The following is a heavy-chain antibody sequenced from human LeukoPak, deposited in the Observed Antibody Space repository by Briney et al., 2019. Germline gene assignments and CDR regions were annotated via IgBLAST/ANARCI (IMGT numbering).Heavy chain of an antibody. Sequence: AASVKVSCKASGYTFTSYGISWVRQAPGQGLEWMGWISAYNGNTNYAQKLQGRVTMTTDTSTSTAYMELRSLRSDDTAVYYCASGDTFGGVIAPVDYWGQGTLVTVSS. CDR3: ASGDTFGGVIAPVDY. V-gene: IGHV1-18*01. J-gene: IGHJ4*02. CDR2: ISAYNGNT. D-gene: IGHD3-16*02. CDR1: GYTFTSYG.